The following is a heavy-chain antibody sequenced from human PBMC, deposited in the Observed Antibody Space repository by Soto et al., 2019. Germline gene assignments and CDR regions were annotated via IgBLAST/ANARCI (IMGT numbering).Heavy chain of an antibody. CDR3: ARATGADTEDY. D-gene: IGHD3-10*01. CDR1: GFTYGSYW. V-gene: IGHV3-7*04. CDR2: IKEDGSEK. J-gene: IGHJ4*02. Sequence: EVQLVESGGGLVQPGGSLRLSCAASGFTYGSYWMSWVRQAPGKGLEWVANIKEDGSEKYYVDSVKGRFTISRDNAKNSLYLQMNSLRAEDTAVYYCARATGADTEDYWGQGTLVTVSS.